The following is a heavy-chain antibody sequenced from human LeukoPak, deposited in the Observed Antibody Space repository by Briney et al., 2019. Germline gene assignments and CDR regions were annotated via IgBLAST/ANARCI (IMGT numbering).Heavy chain of an antibody. CDR1: GGSVSSGSYY. J-gene: IGHJ4*02. CDR3: ARVVVVAATRRFDY. D-gene: IGHD2-15*01. V-gene: IGHV4-61*01. CDR2: IYYSGST. Sequence: PSETLSLTCTVSGGSVSSGSYYWRWIRQPPGTGLEWIGYIYYSGSTNYNPSLKSRVTISVDTSKSQFSLKLSSVTAADTAVYYCARVVVVAATRRFDYWGQGTLVTVSS.